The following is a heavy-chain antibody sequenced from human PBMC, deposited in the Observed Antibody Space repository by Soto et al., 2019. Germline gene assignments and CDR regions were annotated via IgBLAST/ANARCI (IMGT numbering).Heavy chain of an antibody. Sequence: LRLFCAAAGFTFSSYAMHCVRQSPRKGLEWVAVISYDGSNKYYADSVKGRFTISRDNSKNTLYLQMNSLRAEDTAVYYCARDGYKRFDYWGQGTLVTVSS. J-gene: IGHJ4*02. CDR3: ARDGYKRFDY. D-gene: IGHD5-12*01. CDR1: GFTFSSYA. CDR2: ISYDGSNK. V-gene: IGHV3-30-3*01.